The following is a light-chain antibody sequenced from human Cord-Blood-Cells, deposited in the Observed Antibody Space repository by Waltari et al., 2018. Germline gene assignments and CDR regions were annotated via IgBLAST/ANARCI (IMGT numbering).Light chain of an antibody. V-gene: IGKV3-11*01. J-gene: IGKJ4*01. CDR3: QQRSNWPLT. Sequence: EIALTQPPPTLSLSPGERATLSCRASQSVSSYLAWYQQKPGQAPRLLIYDASNRATGIPARFSGSGSGTDFTLTISSLEPEDFAVYYCQQRSNWPLTFGGGTKVEIK. CDR1: QSVSSY. CDR2: DAS.